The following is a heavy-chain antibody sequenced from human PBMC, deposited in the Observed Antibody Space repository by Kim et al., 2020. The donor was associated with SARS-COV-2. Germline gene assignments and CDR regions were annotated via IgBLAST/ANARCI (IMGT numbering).Heavy chain of an antibody. CDR1: GGTFSSYA. Sequence: SVKVSCKASGGTFSSYAISWVRQAPGQGLEWMGRIIPILGIANYAQKFQGRVTITADKSTSTAYMELSSLRSEDTAVYYCARESSLNYYGSGTGFDPWGQGTLVTVSS. CDR3: ARESSLNYYGSGTGFDP. CDR2: IIPILGIA. J-gene: IGHJ5*02. D-gene: IGHD3-10*01. V-gene: IGHV1-69*04.